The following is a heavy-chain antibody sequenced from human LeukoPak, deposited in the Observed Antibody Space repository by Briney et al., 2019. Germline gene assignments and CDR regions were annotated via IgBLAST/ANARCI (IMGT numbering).Heavy chain of an antibody. CDR1: GFTLTSYS. D-gene: IGHD3-22*01. Sequence: PGGSLRLSCAASGFTLTSYSMNWVRQAPGKGLEWVSYISGSSNSIYYADSVKGRFTISRDNAKNSLYLQMDSLRAEDTAVYYCARDRGYYGNSGYPYFDYWGQGTLVTVSS. V-gene: IGHV3-48*01. J-gene: IGHJ4*02. CDR2: ISGSSNSI. CDR3: ARDRGYYGNSGYPYFDY.